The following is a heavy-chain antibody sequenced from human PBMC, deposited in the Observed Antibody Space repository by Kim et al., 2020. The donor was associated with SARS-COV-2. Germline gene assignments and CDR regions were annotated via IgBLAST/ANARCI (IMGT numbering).Heavy chain of an antibody. D-gene: IGHD2-2*01. Sequence: DYSAPVKDRFTISKEDSKNTLYLQLKSLKTEDTAVYFCTTDYVEPAASGYWGQGTLVTVSS. CDR3: TTDYVEPAASGY. J-gene: IGHJ4*02. V-gene: IGHV3-15*01.